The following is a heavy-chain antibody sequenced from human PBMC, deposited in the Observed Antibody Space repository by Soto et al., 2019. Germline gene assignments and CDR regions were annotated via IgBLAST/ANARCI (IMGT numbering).Heavy chain of an antibody. CDR3: ARDLAAGDY. J-gene: IGHJ4*02. D-gene: IGHD6-13*01. Sequence: QVQLVQSGAEVKKPGASVKLSCKASVYTFINYYIHWVRQAPGQGLEWMGIFNPTSGSTNYAQKFQGRVTLTMDTSTRTVYMELSSLRXDDTAVYYCARDLAAGDYWGQGTLVTVSS. CDR2: FNPTSGST. V-gene: IGHV1-46*01. CDR1: VYTFINYY.